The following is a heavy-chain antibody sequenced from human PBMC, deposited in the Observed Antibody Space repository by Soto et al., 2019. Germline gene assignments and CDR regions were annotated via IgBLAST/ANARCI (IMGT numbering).Heavy chain of an antibody. Sequence: EVQLLESGGGLVQPGGSLRLSCAASGFTFSSYAMSWVRQAPGKGLEWVSAISGSGGSTYYADSVKGRFTISRDNSKNTLYLQMNSLRAEDTAVYYCANGRDIVATVGGWFDPWGQGTLVTVSS. CDR2: ISGSGGST. CDR1: GFTFSSYA. D-gene: IGHD5-12*01. CDR3: ANGRDIVATVGGWFDP. V-gene: IGHV3-23*01. J-gene: IGHJ5*02.